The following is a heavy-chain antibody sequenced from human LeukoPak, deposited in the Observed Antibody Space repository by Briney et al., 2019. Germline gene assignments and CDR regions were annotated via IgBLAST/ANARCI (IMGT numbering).Heavy chain of an antibody. Sequence: PSETLSLTCAVYGGSFSGYYWSWIRQPPGKGLEWIGEINHSGSTNYNPSLKSRVTISVDTSKNQFSLKLSSVTAADTAVYYCARTYYYDSSGYHNWFDPWGQGTLVTVSS. CDR2: INHSGST. CDR3: ARTYYYDSSGYHNWFDP. D-gene: IGHD3-22*01. CDR1: GGSFSGYY. V-gene: IGHV4-34*01. J-gene: IGHJ5*02.